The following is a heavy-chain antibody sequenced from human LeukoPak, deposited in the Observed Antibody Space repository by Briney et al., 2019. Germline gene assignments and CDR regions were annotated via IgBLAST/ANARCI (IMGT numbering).Heavy chain of an antibody. V-gene: IGHV3-21*01. D-gene: IGHD3-22*01. Sequence: PGGSLRLSCAASGXTFSSYSMNWVRQAPGKGLEWVSSVSSSSYYIYYADSVKGRFTISRDNAKNSLYLQMNSLRAEDTAVYYCARVSGYSDSSGYYYYFDYWGQGTLVTVSS. J-gene: IGHJ4*02. CDR3: ARVSGYSDSSGYYYYFDY. CDR1: GXTFSSYS. CDR2: VSSSSYYI.